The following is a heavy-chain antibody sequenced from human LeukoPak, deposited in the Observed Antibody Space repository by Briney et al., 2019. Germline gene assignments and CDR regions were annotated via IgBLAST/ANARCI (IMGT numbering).Heavy chain of an antibody. CDR1: GFTFRSYD. V-gene: IGHV3-23*05. CDR2: ISHTGSGS. Sequence: GGSLSLSCEASGFTFRSYDMSWVRRAQGKGLEWVSTISHTGSGSYYADSVRGRFTVSRDNSQSVLYLQMNSLTSEDTAVSFCAKTPDEVKGVFSTAFDSWGQGTVVSVS. D-gene: IGHD3-3*02. CDR3: AKTPDEVKGVFSTAFDS. J-gene: IGHJ4*02.